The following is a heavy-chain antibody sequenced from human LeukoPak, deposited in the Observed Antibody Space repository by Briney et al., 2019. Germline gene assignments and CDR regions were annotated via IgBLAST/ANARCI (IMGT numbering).Heavy chain of an antibody. Sequence: ASVTFSCKASGYTFTGYYMHWVRQAPGQGLEWMGWINPNSGGTNYAQKFQGRVTMTRDTSISTAYMELSRLRSDDTAVYYCARVLVRGVGDYWGQGTLVTVSS. D-gene: IGHD3-10*01. V-gene: IGHV1-2*02. CDR3: ARVLVRGVGDY. CDR2: INPNSGGT. J-gene: IGHJ4*02. CDR1: GYTFTGYY.